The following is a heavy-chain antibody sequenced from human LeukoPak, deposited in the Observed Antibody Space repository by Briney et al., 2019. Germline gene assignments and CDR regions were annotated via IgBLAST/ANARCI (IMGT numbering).Heavy chain of an antibody. CDR1: GFTFSSYW. D-gene: IGHD3-10*01. CDR3: ARDRPPYGSGSYYNI. CDR2: IKQDGSEE. V-gene: IGHV3-7*01. J-gene: IGHJ4*02. Sequence: PGGSLRLSCAASGFTFSSYWMSWVRQTPGKGLEWVANIKQDGSEEYYVDSVKGRFTASRDNAKNSLYLQMNSLRAEDTAVYYCARDRPPYGSGSYYNIWGQGTLVTVSS.